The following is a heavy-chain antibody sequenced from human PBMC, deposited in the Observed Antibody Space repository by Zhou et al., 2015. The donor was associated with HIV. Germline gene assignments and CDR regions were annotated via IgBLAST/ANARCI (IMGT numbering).Heavy chain of an antibody. CDR3: GKVLDIVARVTPSFYYGMDV. CDR2: ITPPPWNT. Sequence: QVQLVQSGAEVKKPGSSVRVSCRASGGSINTYTFNWVRQAPGQGFGSGWEGITPPPWNTKICPRSSRARVTITADQSTSTAYMELSSLTSEDTAVYYCGKVLDIVARVTPSFYYGMDVWGQGTTVIVSS. CDR1: GGSINTYT. V-gene: IGHV1-69*08. J-gene: IGHJ6*02. D-gene: IGHD5-12*01.